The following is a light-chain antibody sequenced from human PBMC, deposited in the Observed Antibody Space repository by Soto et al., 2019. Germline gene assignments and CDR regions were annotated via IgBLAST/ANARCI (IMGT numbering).Light chain of an antibody. CDR3: QQYDSFPWT. CDR1: QAISKW. CDR2: DAS. V-gene: IGKV1-5*01. Sequence: DIPMTQSPSTLSASVGDRVAITCRASQAISKWLAWYQQKPGKPPRLLIYDASGLDSGVPSRFSGSGYGTEFTLTISGLQPEDFATFYCQQYDSFPWTFGPGTNVDIK. J-gene: IGKJ1*01.